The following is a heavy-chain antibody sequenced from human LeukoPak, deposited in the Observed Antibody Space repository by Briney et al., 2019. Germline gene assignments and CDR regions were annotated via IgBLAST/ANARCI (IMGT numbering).Heavy chain of an antibody. D-gene: IGHD1-26*01. V-gene: IGHV3-21*01. CDR2: ISSSSSYI. J-gene: IGHJ4*02. CDR3: ARDLLGWELHYFDY. CDR1: GFTFSDYY. Sequence: GGSLRLSCAASGFTFSDYYMSWVRQAPGKGLEWVSSISSSSSYIYYADSVKGRFTISRDNAKNSLYLQMNSLRAEDTAVYYCARDLLGWELHYFDYWGQGTLVTVSS.